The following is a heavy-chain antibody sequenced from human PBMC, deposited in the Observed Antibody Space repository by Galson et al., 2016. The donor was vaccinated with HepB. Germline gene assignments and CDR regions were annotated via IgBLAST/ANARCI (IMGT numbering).Heavy chain of an antibody. D-gene: IGHD3-3*01. CDR3: ARSRFLEWVFLDY. V-gene: IGHV1-2*04. Sequence: SVKVSCKASGYTFTGYQMHWVRQAPGQGLEWMGWINPNNSDTNFAQKFQGSVTMTRDTSIGTAYMELSRLRSDDTAVYYCARSRFLEWVFLDYWGQGTLVTVSS. J-gene: IGHJ4*02. CDR1: GYTFTGYQ. CDR2: INPNNSDT.